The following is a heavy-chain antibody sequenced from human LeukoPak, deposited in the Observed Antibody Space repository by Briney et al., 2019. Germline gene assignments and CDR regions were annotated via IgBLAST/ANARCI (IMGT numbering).Heavy chain of an antibody. J-gene: IGHJ6*03. Sequence: PSETLSLTCSVTSGSISNFYWSWIRQPAGKGLEWIGRIFTTGSTNYNPSLKSRVTISVDTSKNQFSLKLSSVTAADTAVYYCARSDTYYYYMDVWGKGTTVTISS. V-gene: IGHV4-4*07. CDR2: IFTTGST. CDR1: SGSISNFY. CDR3: ARSDTYYYYMDV.